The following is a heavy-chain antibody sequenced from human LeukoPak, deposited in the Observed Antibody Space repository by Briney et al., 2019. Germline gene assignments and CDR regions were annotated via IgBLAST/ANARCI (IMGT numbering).Heavy chain of an antibody. D-gene: IGHD6-19*01. J-gene: IGHJ4*02. CDR3: VAGSGWIFDY. CDR2: INHEGRDM. Sequence: PGRSLRLSCATSGFSFSNYYMAWLRQAPETGLEGVAIINHEGRDMHYVDSVKGRFTISRDNAKSAVYLRMNSLRAEDTSVYYCVAGSGWIFDYWGQGTLVTVSS. CDR1: GFSFSNYY. V-gene: IGHV3-7*01.